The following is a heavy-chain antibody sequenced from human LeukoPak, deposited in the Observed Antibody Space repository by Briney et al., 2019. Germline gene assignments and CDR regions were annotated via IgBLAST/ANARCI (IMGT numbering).Heavy chain of an antibody. Sequence: PGGSLRLSCAASGFTFSSYAMSWVRQAPGKGLEWVSAISGSGGSTYYADSVKGRFTISRDNSKHTLYLQMNSLRAEDTAVYYCAKAGDYGDYWDYWGQGTLVTVSS. CDR1: GFTFSSYA. D-gene: IGHD4-17*01. CDR3: AKAGDYGDYWDY. CDR2: ISGSGGST. J-gene: IGHJ4*02. V-gene: IGHV3-23*01.